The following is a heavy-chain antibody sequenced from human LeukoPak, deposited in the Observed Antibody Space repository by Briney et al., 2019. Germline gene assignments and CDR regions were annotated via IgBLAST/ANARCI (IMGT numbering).Heavy chain of an antibody. Sequence: PSETLSLTCTVSGGSTSSDYWSWIRQSPGKGLEWVGYVYDSGDTGKNPSLKSRVTILLDTSKNQCSLKLTSVSAADTAVYYCARLKLGAYFDLWGRGTLVTVSS. CDR2: VYDSGDT. CDR1: GGSTSSDY. D-gene: IGHD3-16*01. J-gene: IGHJ2*01. V-gene: IGHV4-59*08. CDR3: ARLKLGAYFDL.